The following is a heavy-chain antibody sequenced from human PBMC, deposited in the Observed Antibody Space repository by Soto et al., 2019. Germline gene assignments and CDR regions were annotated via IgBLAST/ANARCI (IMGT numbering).Heavy chain of an antibody. Sequence: ASVKVSCKASGYTFTSYAMHWVRQAPGQGLEWMGIINPSGGSTSYAQKFQGRVTMTRDTSTSTVYMELSSLRSEDTAVYYCARESRDIVVVVAANNWFDPWGQGTLVTVSS. CDR1: GYTFTSYA. CDR3: ARESRDIVVVVAANNWFDP. CDR2: INPSGGST. J-gene: IGHJ5*02. D-gene: IGHD2-15*01. V-gene: IGHV1-46*01.